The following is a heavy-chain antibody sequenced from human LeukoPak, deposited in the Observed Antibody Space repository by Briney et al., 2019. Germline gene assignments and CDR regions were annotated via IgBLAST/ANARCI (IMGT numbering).Heavy chain of an antibody. J-gene: IGHJ3*02. CDR2: LNSDGSDT. Sequence: GGSLRVSCVASGFSFFSYWLQWVCPRLGKGLGRVSQLNSDGSDTRYADSVKGRFTISRDNAENTLSLQMNSLRVEDTAVYFCARGGSPPEALGDAFDIWGQGTMVTVSS. D-gene: IGHD1-26*01. CDR3: ARGGSPPEALGDAFDI. CDR1: GFSFFSYW. V-gene: IGHV3-74*01.